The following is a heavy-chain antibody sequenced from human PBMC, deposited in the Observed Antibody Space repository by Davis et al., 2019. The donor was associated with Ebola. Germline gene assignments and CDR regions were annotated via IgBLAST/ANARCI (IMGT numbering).Heavy chain of an antibody. J-gene: IGHJ3*02. D-gene: IGHD3-10*01. CDR1: GGSFSGYY. CDR3: AREPYGSGKSDAFDI. CDR2: INHSGST. V-gene: IGHV4-34*01. Sequence: MPSETLSLTCAVYGGSFSGYYWSWIRQPPGKGLEWIGEINHSGSTNYSPSLKSRVTISVDTSKNQFSLKLSSVTAADTAVYYCAREPYGSGKSDAFDIWGQGTMVTVSS.